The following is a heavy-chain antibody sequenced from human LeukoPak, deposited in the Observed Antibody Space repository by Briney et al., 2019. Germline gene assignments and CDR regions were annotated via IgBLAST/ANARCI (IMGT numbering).Heavy chain of an antibody. CDR3: ARGHAEQQLDPGMDV. D-gene: IGHD6-13*01. CDR1: GGTFSSYA. J-gene: IGHJ6*03. CDR2: IIPIFGTA. Sequence: GASVKVSCKASGGTFSSYAISWVRQAPGQGLEWMGGIIPIFGTANYAQKFQGRVTMTRDTSTGTVYMELSSLRSEDTAVYYCARGHAEQQLDPGMDVWGKGTTVTVSS. V-gene: IGHV1-69*05.